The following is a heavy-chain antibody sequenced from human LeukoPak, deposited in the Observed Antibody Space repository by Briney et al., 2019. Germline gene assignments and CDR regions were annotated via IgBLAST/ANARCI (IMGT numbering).Heavy chain of an antibody. V-gene: IGHV3-21*01. CDR1: GFTFSSYS. Sequence: GGSLRLSCAASGFTFSSYSMNWVRQAPGKGLEWVSSISSSSSYIYYADSVKGQFTISRDNAKNSLYLQMNSLRAEDTAVHYCARDRGPYKHYFDYWGQGTLVTVSS. D-gene: IGHD3-10*01. CDR2: ISSSSSYI. CDR3: ARDRGPYKHYFDY. J-gene: IGHJ4*02.